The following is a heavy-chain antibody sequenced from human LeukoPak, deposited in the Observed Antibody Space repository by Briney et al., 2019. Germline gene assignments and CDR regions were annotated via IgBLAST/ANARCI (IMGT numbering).Heavy chain of an antibody. J-gene: IGHJ4*02. CDR2: IYSGGTT. CDR1: EFTASTNY. CDR3: ARDKFRGYFDY. V-gene: IGHV3-66*01. D-gene: IGHD3-10*01. Sequence: PGGSLRLSCAASEFTASTNYMNSVRHAPGNVLEWVSAIYSGGTTYYADSVKGRFTISRDTSKNTLYLQMNSLRAEDTAVYYCARDKFRGYFDYWGQGTLVTVSS.